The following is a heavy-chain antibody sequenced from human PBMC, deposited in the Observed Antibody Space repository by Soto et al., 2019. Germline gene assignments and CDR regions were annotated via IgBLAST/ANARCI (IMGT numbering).Heavy chain of an antibody. Sequence: QVQLVESGGGVVQPGTSLRLSCAVSGVTFSSHGMHWVRQAPGKGLEWVSLISYDGVHKYYADSVKGRFTISRDNSKNTLSLQLNSLRGDDTAVYYCAKARAAYSRGMAVWGQGTTVTVSS. CDR2: ISYDGVHK. J-gene: IGHJ6*02. CDR1: GVTFSSHG. V-gene: IGHV3-30*18. CDR3: AKARAAYSRGMAV. D-gene: IGHD6-13*01.